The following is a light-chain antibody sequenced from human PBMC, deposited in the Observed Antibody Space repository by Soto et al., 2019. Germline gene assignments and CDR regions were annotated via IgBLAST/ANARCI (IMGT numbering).Light chain of an antibody. CDR1: QGISSY. Sequence: DIPLNQSPSFLSASVGDRVTITCRASQGISSYLAWYQQKPGKAPKLLIYAASTLQSGVPSRFSGSESGTEFTLTISSLQPEDFATYYCQQLNTHPFTFGGGTKVEIK. CDR2: AAS. J-gene: IGKJ4*01. V-gene: IGKV1-9*01. CDR3: QQLNTHPFT.